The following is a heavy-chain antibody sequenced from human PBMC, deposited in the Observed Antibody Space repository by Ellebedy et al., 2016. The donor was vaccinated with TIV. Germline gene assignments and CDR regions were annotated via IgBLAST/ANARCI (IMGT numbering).Heavy chain of an antibody. Sequence: GESLKISCSASGFTFSSYAMHWVRQAPGKGLEFVSAIGGNGDTYYADSVKGRFTISRDDSKNALYLQMSRLRSEDTAVYYCVKDRGWLQTDDAFDIWGQGTKVTVSS. J-gene: IGHJ3*02. CDR1: GFTFSSYA. D-gene: IGHD5-18*01. CDR2: IGGNGDT. CDR3: VKDRGWLQTDDAFDI. V-gene: IGHV3-64D*09.